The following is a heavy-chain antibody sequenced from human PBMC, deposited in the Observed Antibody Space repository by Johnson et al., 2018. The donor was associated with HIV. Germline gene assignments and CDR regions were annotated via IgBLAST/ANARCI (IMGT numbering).Heavy chain of an antibody. CDR1: GFTFSSYG. CDR3: AREGMYSSYQGSFDI. Sequence: QVPLVESGGGGVQPGRSLRLSCAASGFTFSSYGMHWVRQAPGKRLEWVSVISYDGRNKYYADSVKGRFTISRENAKNSLYLQMNSLRAGDTVEYYGAREGMYSSYQGSFDIWGQGTMVTVSS. V-gene: IGHV3-30*03. J-gene: IGHJ3*02. CDR2: ISYDGRNK. D-gene: IGHD6-6*01.